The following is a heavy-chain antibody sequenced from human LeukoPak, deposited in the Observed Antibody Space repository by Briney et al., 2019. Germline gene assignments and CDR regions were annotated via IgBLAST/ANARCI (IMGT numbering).Heavy chain of an antibody. D-gene: IGHD6-13*01. V-gene: IGHV4-59*01. CDR3: AREASATYFDY. CDR2: IYYSGST. CDR1: GGSISSYY. J-gene: IGHJ4*02. Sequence: PSETLSLTCTVSGGSISSYYWSWIRQPPGKGLEWIGYIYYSGSTNYNPSLKSRVTISVDTSKNQFSLKLSSVTAADTAVYYCAREASATYFDYWGQGTLVTVSS.